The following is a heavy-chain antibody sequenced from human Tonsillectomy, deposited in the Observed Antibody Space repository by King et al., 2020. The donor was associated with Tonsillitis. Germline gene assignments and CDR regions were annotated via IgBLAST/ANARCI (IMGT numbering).Heavy chain of an antibody. V-gene: IGHV3-7*01. CDR2: IKQDGSVN. Sequence: VQLVESGGGLVQPGGSLRLSCAASGITFSSYWMNWVRQAPGKGLEWVANIKQDGSVNSYLDSVKGRFTISRDNAKNSLYLQMNSLRAEDTAVYYCARGPARIAAVGAFDIWGQGTMVTVSS. J-gene: IGHJ3*02. CDR1: GITFSSYW. D-gene: IGHD6-13*01. CDR3: ARGPARIAAVGAFDI.